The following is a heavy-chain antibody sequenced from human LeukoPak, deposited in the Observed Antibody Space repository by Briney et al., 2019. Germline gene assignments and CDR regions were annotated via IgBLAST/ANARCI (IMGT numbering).Heavy chain of an antibody. CDR1: GYTFTSYA. Sequence: ASVKVSCKASGYTFTSYAMNWVRQAPGQGLEWMGMIIPSDGFTSYAQKFQGRVTMTRDMSTSTVYMELSSLRSDDTAVYYCARGYCSGGSCYSSRYYYYYYYMDVWGKGTTVTISS. D-gene: IGHD2-15*01. CDR3: ARGYCSGGSCYSSRYYYYYYYMDV. CDR2: IIPSDGFT. V-gene: IGHV1-46*01. J-gene: IGHJ6*03.